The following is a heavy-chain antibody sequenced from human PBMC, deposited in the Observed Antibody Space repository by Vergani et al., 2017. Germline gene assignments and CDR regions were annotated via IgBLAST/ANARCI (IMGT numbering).Heavy chain of an antibody. V-gene: IGHV3-30*02. CDR2: IRYDGSNK. CDR1: GFTFSSYG. D-gene: IGHD2-2*01. CDR3: AKDVGEYCSSTSCLSFDY. Sequence: VQLLESGGGLVQPGGSLRLSCAASGFTFSSYGMHWVRQAPGKGLEWVAFIRYDGSNKYYADSVKGRFTISRDNSKNTLYLQMNSLRAEDTAVYYCAKDVGEYCSSTSCLSFDYWGQGTLVTVSS. J-gene: IGHJ4*02.